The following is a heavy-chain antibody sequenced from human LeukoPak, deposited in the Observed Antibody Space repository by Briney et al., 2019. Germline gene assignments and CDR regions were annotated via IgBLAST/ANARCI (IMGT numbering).Heavy chain of an antibody. V-gene: IGHV4-31*03. D-gene: IGHD3-16*01. J-gene: IGHJ4*02. Sequence: SETLSLTCTVSGGSISSGGYYWSCIRQHPGKGLEWIGYIYYSGSTYYNPSLKSRVTISVDTSKNQFSLKLSSVTAADTAVYYCARWGLRGKNHFDYWGQGTLVTVSS. CDR2: IYYSGST. CDR3: ARWGLRGKNHFDY. CDR1: GGSISSGGYY.